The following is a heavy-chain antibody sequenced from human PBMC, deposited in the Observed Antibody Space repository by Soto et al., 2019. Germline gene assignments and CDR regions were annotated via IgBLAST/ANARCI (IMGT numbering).Heavy chain of an antibody. D-gene: IGHD2-8*01. CDR2: VCGGGDDP. J-gene: IGHJ4*02. CDR3: AKSGYCSTGKCSEFDY. Sequence: EVQLLESGGGLLQPGGSLRLSCAASGFTFRSYVMNGVRQVPGEGLELGSTVCGGGDDPYYADSVKGRFTTSRDNSKNTLYLAMNSLRADATAVYFCAKSGYCSTGKCSEFDYWGQGTVVTVSS. CDR1: GFTFRSYV. V-gene: IGHV3-23*01.